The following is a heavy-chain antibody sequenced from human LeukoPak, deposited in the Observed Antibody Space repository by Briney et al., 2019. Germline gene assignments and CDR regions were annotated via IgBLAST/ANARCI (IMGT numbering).Heavy chain of an antibody. CDR2: MNPNSGNT. J-gene: IGHJ4*02. CDR3: AKDVGHIVVVIANYFDY. V-gene: IGHV1-8*01. D-gene: IGHD2-21*01. Sequence: ASVKVSCKASGYTFTSYDINWVRQATGQGLEWMGWMNPNSGNTGYAQKFQGRVTMTRNTSISTAYMELSSLRAEDTAVYYCAKDVGHIVVVIANYFDYWGQGTLVTVSS. CDR1: GYTFTSYD.